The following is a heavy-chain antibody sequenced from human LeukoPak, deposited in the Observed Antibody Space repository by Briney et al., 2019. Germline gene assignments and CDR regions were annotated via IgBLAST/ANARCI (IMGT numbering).Heavy chain of an antibody. Sequence: ASVKVSCKASGGTFSSYAISWVRQAPGQGLEWMGGIIPIFGTANYAQKFQGRVTITADESTSTAYMELSSLRSEDTAVYYCARDPRITMVRGASNWFDPWGQGTLVTVSS. CDR2: IIPIFGTA. CDR3: ARDPRITMVRGASNWFDP. CDR1: GGTFSSYA. D-gene: IGHD3-10*01. V-gene: IGHV1-69*13. J-gene: IGHJ5*02.